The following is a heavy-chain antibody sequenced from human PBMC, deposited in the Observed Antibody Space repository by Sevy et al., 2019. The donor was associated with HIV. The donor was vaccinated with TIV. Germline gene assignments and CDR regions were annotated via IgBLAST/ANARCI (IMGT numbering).Heavy chain of an antibody. J-gene: IGHJ4*02. CDR2: IGTAGDT. D-gene: IGHD3-22*01. Sequence: GGSLRLSCAASGFTFSSYDMHWVRQATGKGLEWVSAIGTAGDTYYPGSVKGRFTISRENAKNSLYLQMNSLGAGDTAVYYCARGGKEVFVSSGYYWFDYWGQGTLVTVSS. CDR3: ARGGKEVFVSSGYYWFDY. V-gene: IGHV3-13*01. CDR1: GFTFSSYD.